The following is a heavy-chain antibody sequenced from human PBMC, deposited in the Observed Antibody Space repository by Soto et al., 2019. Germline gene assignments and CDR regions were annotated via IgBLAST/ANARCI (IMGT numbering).Heavy chain of an antibody. CDR2: ISSDGKNQ. Sequence: QVQLVESGGGVVQPGRSLRLSCAASGFTSNNFVIHWVRQAPGKGLEWLAVISSDGKNQYYADSVKGRFTISRDNSKNTLYVQVNSLRAEDTAVYFCAKERGVLDAFDIWGQGTMVSVSS. CDR3: AKERGVLDAFDI. D-gene: IGHD3-10*01. V-gene: IGHV3-30*18. CDR1: GFTSNNFV. J-gene: IGHJ3*02.